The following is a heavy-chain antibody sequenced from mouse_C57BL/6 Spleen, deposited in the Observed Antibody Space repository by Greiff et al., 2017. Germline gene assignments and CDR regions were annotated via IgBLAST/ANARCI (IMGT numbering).Heavy chain of an antibody. CDR2: ISDGGSYT. Sequence: EVQLVESGGGLVKPGGSLKLSCAASGFTFSSYAMSWVRQTPEKRLEWVATISDGGSYTYYPDNVKGRFTISRDNAKNNLYLQMSHLKSEDTAMYYCARDPITTVVEGAWFAYWGQGTLVTVSA. D-gene: IGHD1-1*01. V-gene: IGHV5-4*01. J-gene: IGHJ3*01. CDR3: ARDPITTVVEGAWFAY. CDR1: GFTFSSYA.